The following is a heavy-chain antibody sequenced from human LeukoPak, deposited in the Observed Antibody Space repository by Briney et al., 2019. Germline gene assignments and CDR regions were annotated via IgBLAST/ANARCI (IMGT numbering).Heavy chain of an antibody. J-gene: IGHJ4*02. D-gene: IGHD3-3*01. CDR2: VSYSGTT. CDR3: ARSFGYDPLDY. CDR1: GGSIGSYY. Sequence: SATLSLTCTVSGGSIGSYYWTWIRQPPGKGLEWIGYVSYSGTTKYNPSLKSRVTMSVDTSKNQFSLKLSSVTAADTAVYYCARSFGYDPLDYWGQGTLVTVSS. V-gene: IGHV4-59*12.